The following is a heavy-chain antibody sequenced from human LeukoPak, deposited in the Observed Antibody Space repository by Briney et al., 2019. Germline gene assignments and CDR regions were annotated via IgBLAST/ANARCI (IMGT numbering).Heavy chain of an antibody. Sequence: GESLKISCKASGYSFTSYWIGWVRQMPGKGLEWMGIIFPGDSDTKYSPSFQGQVTISADKSISTAYLQWSSLKASDTAMYYCARHGGGGSGGNSGFDYWGQGTLVTVSS. J-gene: IGHJ4*02. CDR1: GYSFTSYW. D-gene: IGHD4-23*01. CDR2: IFPGDSDT. CDR3: ARHGGGGSGGNSGFDY. V-gene: IGHV5-51*01.